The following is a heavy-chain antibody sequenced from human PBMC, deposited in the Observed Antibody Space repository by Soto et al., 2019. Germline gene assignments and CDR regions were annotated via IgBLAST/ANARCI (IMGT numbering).Heavy chain of an antibody. V-gene: IGHV1-18*04. CDR3: ARVIPGAEAWFHP. CDR1: GFTFRIYA. J-gene: IGHJ5*02. Sequence: QVQLMQSGGEVKKPGASVKVSCKASGFTFRIYAIAWVRQAPGQGLEWMGWISPYTDDPSYAQKFQGRVTMTIDTSTSTAYLDLRSLTSDDTAVYYCARVIPGAEAWFHPWGQGTLVTVSS. D-gene: IGHD2-2*01. CDR2: ISPYTDDP.